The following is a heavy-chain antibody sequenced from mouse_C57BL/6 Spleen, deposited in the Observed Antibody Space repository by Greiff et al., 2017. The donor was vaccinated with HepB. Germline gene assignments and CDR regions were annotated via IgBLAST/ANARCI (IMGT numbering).Heavy chain of an antibody. D-gene: IGHD2-4*01. CDR1: GYTFTSYG. CDR3: ARGNDYDDGFDY. J-gene: IGHJ2*01. V-gene: IGHV1-81*01. Sequence: VQRVESGAELARPGASVKLSCKASGYTFTSYGISWVKQRTGQGLEWIGEIYPRSGNTYYNEKFKGKATLTADKSSSTAYMELRSLTSEDSAVYFCARGNDYDDGFDYWGQGTTLTVSS. CDR2: IYPRSGNT.